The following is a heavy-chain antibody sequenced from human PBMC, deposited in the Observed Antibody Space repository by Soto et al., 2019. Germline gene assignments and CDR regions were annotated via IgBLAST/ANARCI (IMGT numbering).Heavy chain of an antibody. J-gene: IGHJ5*02. CDR1: GYTFTSYA. D-gene: IGHD3-22*01. V-gene: IGHV1-3*01. Sequence: GASVKVSCKASGYTFTSYAMHWVRQAPGQRLEWMGWINAGNGNTKYSQKFQGRVTITRDTSASTAYMELSSLRSEDTAVYYCARESTYYYDSSGYYWGQFWLDPWGQGTLLTVSS. CDR3: ARESTYYYDSSGYYWGQFWLDP. CDR2: INAGNGNT.